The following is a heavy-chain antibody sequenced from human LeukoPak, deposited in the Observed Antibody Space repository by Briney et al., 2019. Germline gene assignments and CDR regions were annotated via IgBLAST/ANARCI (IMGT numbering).Heavy chain of an antibody. CDR3: ARPLAPVMLNAFDI. J-gene: IGHJ3*02. Sequence: ASVNVSCKASGYTFTSYYIHWVRQAPGQGLEWMGIINPSGGNTDYAQKFQGGVTVTRDTSTSTVYMELSSLRSEDTAIYYCARPLAPVMLNAFDIWGQGTMVTVSS. V-gene: IGHV1-46*01. CDR2: INPSGGNT. D-gene: IGHD2-8*01. CDR1: GYTFTSYY.